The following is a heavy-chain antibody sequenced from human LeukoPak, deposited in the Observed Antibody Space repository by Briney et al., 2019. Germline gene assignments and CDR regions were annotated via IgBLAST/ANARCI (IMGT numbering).Heavy chain of an antibody. Sequence: PGGSLRLSCAASGFTFSSYSMNWVRQAPGKGLEWVSYISSSGSTIYYADSVKGRFTISRDNAKNSLYLQMNSLRAEDTAVYYCARDRFTMVRGVIDYWGQGTLVTVSS. CDR2: ISSSGSTI. J-gene: IGHJ4*02. D-gene: IGHD3-10*01. CDR3: ARDRFTMVRGVIDY. CDR1: GFTFSSYS. V-gene: IGHV3-48*01.